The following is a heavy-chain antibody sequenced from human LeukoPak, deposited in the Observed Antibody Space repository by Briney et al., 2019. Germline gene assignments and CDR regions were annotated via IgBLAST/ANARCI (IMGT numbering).Heavy chain of an antibody. CDR2: FDPEDGET. J-gene: IGHJ4*02. Sequence: GGSLRLSCAASGFTFSSYSMNWVRQAPGKGLEWMGGFDPEDGETIYAQKFQGRVTMTEDTSTDTAYMGLSSLRSEDTAVYYCATDTRGSSWYFDYWGQGTLVTVSS. D-gene: IGHD6-13*01. CDR3: ATDTRGSSWYFDY. CDR1: GFTFSSYS. V-gene: IGHV1-24*01.